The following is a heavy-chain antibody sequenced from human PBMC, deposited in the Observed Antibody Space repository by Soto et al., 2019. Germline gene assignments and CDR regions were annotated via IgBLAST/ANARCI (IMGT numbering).Heavy chain of an antibody. CDR2: ISSSGSTI. Sequence: PGGSLRLSCAASGFTFSDYYMSWIRQAPGKGLEWVSYISSSGSTIYYADSVKGRFTISRDNAKNSLYLQMNSLRAEDTAVYYCARESNTDLAQFDYWGQGTLVTVSS. D-gene: IGHD2-8*01. J-gene: IGHJ4*02. CDR3: ARESNTDLAQFDY. CDR1: GFTFSDYY. V-gene: IGHV3-11*01.